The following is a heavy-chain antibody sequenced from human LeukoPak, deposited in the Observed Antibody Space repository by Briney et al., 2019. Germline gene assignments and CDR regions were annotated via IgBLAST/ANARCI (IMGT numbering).Heavy chain of an antibody. J-gene: IGHJ5*02. Sequence: GRSLRPSSAASAFTASSNYMSWVRQAPGKGLEWVSVTYSGGSTYYADSVKGRLTISRDNSKNTLYLQMNSLRAEDTAVYYCARMGVTAAFTDWFDPWGQGALVTVSS. D-gene: IGHD6-13*01. CDR3: ARMGVTAAFTDWFDP. CDR2: TYSGGST. V-gene: IGHV3-53*01. CDR1: AFTASSNY.